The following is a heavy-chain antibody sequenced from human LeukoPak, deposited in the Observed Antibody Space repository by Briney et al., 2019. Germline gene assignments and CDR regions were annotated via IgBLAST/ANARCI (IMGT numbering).Heavy chain of an antibody. CDR2: ISPNSGAT. Sequence: GTSVKVSCMASGYTFTGYYIHWVRQAPGQGVEWMGWISPNSGATNYAQSFQGRVTMTRDTSTNTAHMELSRLRSDDTAVYYCARRDCSVSGCHGGNSFAPWGQGTPVTVSS. J-gene: IGHJ5*02. CDR1: GYTFTGYY. CDR3: ARRDCSVSGCHGGNSFAP. V-gene: IGHV1-2*02. D-gene: IGHD2-21*02.